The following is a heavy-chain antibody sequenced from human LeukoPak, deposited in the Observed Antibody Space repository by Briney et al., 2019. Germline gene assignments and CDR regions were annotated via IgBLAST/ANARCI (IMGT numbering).Heavy chain of an antibody. V-gene: IGHV3-23*01. J-gene: IGHJ4*02. Sequence: ETLSLTCTVSGDSISSYYWSWIRQAPGKGLEWVSAISGSGGSTYYADSVKGRFTISRDNFKNTLYLQMNSLRAEDTAVYYCAKDGGVWFGESNDYWGQGTPVTVSS. CDR3: AKDGGVWFGESNDY. CDR1: GDSISSYY. D-gene: IGHD3-10*01. CDR2: ISGSGGST.